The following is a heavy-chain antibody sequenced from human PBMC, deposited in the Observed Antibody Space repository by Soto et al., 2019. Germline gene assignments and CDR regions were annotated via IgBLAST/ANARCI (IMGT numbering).Heavy chain of an antibody. CDR2: ISYDGSNK. CDR3: AKSVVAGRYYYYYYGMDV. CDR1: GFTFSSYG. V-gene: IGHV3-30*18. D-gene: IGHD6-19*01. J-gene: IGHJ6*02. Sequence: QVQLVESGGGVVQPGRSLRLSCAASGFTFSSYGMHWVRQAPGKGLEWVAVISYDGSNKYYADSVKGRFTISRDNSNNTLYLQMNSLRAEDTAVYYCAKSVVAGRYYYYYYGMDVWGQGTTVTVSS.